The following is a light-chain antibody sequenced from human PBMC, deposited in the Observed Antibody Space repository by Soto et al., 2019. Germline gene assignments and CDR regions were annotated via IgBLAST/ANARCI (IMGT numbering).Light chain of an antibody. CDR3: QQYDTSPRT. Sequence: EIVLTQSPGTLSLSPGERATLSCRASQSLSSGYLAWYQQKPGQAPRILIYAASSRATGIPDRFSGSGSGTDFSLTINRLEPEDSAFYYCQQYDTSPRTFGQGTKVEI. J-gene: IGKJ1*01. CDR1: QSLSSGY. V-gene: IGKV3-20*01. CDR2: AAS.